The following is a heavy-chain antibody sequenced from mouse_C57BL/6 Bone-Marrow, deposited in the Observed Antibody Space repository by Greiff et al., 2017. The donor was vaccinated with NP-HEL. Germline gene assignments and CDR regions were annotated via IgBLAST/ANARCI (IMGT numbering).Heavy chain of an antibody. CDR3: ARKKLNFITTPYFDV. Sequence: QVQLQQSGAELVRPGTSVKMSCKASGYTFTNYWIGWAKQRPGHGLEWIGDIYPGGGYTNYNEKFKGKATLTADKSSSTAYMQFSSLTSEDSAIYYCARKKLNFITTPYFDVWGTGTTVTVSS. CDR2: IYPGGGYT. V-gene: IGHV1-63*01. D-gene: IGHD1-1*01. J-gene: IGHJ1*03. CDR1: GYTFTNYW.